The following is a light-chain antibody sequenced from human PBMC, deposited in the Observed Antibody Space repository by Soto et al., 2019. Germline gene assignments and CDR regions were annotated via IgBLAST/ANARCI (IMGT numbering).Light chain of an antibody. V-gene: IGLV2-18*02. Sequence: QSALTQPPSVSGSPGQSVTISCTGTSSDVGSYNRVSWYQQPPGTAPKLMVYEVSDRPSGVPDRVSGSKSGNTASLTSSGLQAEDEAEYYCSSFTSSSTLIFGRGTHHTVL. CDR3: SSFTSSSTLI. CDR2: EVS. J-gene: IGLJ2*01. CDR1: SSDVGSYNR.